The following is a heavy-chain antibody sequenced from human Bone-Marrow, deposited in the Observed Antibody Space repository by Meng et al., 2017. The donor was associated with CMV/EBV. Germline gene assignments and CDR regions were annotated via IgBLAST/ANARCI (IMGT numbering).Heavy chain of an antibody. CDR1: GFTFSSYA. D-gene: IGHD6-13*01. CDR2: ISYDGSNK. V-gene: IGHV3-30*04. Sequence: LSLTCAASGFTFSSYAMHWVRQAPGKGLEWVAVISYDGSNKYYADSVKGRFTIPRDNFKNTLYLQMNSLRAEDTAVYYCARPSSREGYWGQGTLVTVSS. J-gene: IGHJ4*02. CDR3: ARPSSREGY.